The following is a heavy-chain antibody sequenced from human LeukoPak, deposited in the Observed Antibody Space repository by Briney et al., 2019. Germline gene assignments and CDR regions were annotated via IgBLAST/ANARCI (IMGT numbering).Heavy chain of an antibody. CDR3: ARDSSGWYYFDY. Sequence: PGGSLRLSCAASGFTFSSYEMNWVRQAPGKGLEWVSYISSSGDAIYYADSVKGRFTISRDNSKNTLYLQINSLRAEDTAVYYCARDSSGWYYFDYWGQGTLVTVSS. V-gene: IGHV3-48*03. J-gene: IGHJ4*02. D-gene: IGHD6-19*01. CDR1: GFTFSSYE. CDR2: ISSSGDAI.